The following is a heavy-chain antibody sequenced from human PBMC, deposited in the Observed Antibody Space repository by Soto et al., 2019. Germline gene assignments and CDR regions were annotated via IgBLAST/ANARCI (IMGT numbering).Heavy chain of an antibody. V-gene: IGHV3-21*04. Sequence: PGGSLRLSCAASGFTFSSYSMNWVRQAPGKGLEWVSSISGSSSYIYYADSVKGRFTISRDNAKNSLYLQMNSLRAEDTAVYYCARDADILTGSDAFDIWGQGTMVTVSS. CDR2: ISGSSSYI. CDR1: GFTFSSYS. CDR3: ARDADILTGSDAFDI. D-gene: IGHD3-9*01. J-gene: IGHJ3*02.